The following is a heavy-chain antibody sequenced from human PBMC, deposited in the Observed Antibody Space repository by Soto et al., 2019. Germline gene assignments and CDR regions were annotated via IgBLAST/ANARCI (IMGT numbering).Heavy chain of an antibody. V-gene: IGHV1-24*01. D-gene: IGHD2-15*01. J-gene: IGHJ4*02. Sequence: GASVKVSCKVSGYTLTELSMHWVRQAPGKGLEWMGGFDPEDGETIYAQKFQGRVTMTEDTSTDTAYMELSSLRSEDTAVYYCATACSGGSCYSVFDYWGQGTLVTVSS. CDR3: ATACSGGSCYSVFDY. CDR1: GYTLTELS. CDR2: FDPEDGET.